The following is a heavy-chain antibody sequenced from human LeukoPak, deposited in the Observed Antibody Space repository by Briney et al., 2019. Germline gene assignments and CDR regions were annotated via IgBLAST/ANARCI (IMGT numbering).Heavy chain of an antibody. D-gene: IGHD1-26*01. V-gene: IGHV1-46*03. CDR3: ARESSGSYYHFDY. CDR1: GYTFTSYY. J-gene: IGHJ4*02. Sequence: AASVKVSCKASGYTFTSYYMHWVRQAPGQGLEWMGMINPSGGSATYAQKFQDRVTMTRDTSTSTVYMELSSLRSEDTAVYYCARESSGSYYHFDYWGQGTLVTVSS. CDR2: INPSGGSA.